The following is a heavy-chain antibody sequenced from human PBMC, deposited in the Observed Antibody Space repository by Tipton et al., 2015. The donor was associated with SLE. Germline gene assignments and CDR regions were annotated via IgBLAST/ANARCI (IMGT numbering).Heavy chain of an antibody. Sequence: TLSLTCAVYGGSLSSNSNFWGWIRQPPGKRLEWVGTISYSGSTYYNPSLKSRVTISVDTSKNQFSLKLSSVTAADTAVYYCARFGRQWLVQGYFDYWGQGTLVTVSP. CDR2: ISYSGST. D-gene: IGHD6-19*01. J-gene: IGHJ4*02. CDR1: GGSLSSNSNF. CDR3: ARFGRQWLVQGYFDY. V-gene: IGHV4-39*07.